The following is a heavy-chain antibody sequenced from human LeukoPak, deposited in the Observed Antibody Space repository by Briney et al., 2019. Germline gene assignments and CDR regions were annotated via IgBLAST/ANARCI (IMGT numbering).Heavy chain of an antibody. CDR1: GYTFTSYG. V-gene: IGHV1-18*01. Sequence: ASMKVSCKASGYTFTSYGISWVRQAPGQGLEWMGWISAYNGNTNYAQKLQGRVTMTTDTSTSTAYMELRSLRSDDTAVYYCARFGKNYYDSSGYYPGFDYWGQGTLVTVSS. D-gene: IGHD3-22*01. J-gene: IGHJ4*02. CDR2: ISAYNGNT. CDR3: ARFGKNYYDSSGYYPGFDY.